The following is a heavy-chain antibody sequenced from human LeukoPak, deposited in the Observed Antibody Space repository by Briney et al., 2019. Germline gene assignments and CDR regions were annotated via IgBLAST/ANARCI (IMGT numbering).Heavy chain of an antibody. D-gene: IGHD6-19*01. J-gene: IGHJ4*02. CDR3: ASAAGIAVAGTLIAFYY. CDR2: IYSGGST. V-gene: IGHV3-66*01. Sequence: GGSLRLSCAASGFTVSSNYMSWVRQAPGKGLVWVSDIYSGGSTYYADSVKGRFTISRDNSKNTLYLQMNSLRAEDTAVYYCASAAGIAVAGTLIAFYYWGQGTLVTVSS. CDR1: GFTVSSNY.